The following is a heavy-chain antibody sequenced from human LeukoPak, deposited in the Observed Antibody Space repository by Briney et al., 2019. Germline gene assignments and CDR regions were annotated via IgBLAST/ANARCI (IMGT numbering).Heavy chain of an antibody. CDR3: ARDRSGWYGEDY. D-gene: IGHD6-19*01. Sequence: SETLSLTCAVYGGSFSGYYWSWIRQPPGKGPAWIGAINHSGSTNYNPSLKSRATISVDTSKNQFSLKLSSVTAADTAVYYCARDRSGWYGEDYWGQGTLVTVSS. J-gene: IGHJ4*02. V-gene: IGHV4-34*01. CDR1: GGSFSGYY. CDR2: INHSGST.